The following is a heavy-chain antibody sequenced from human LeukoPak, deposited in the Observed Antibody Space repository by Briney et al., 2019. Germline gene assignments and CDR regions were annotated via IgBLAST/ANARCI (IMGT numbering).Heavy chain of an antibody. J-gene: IGHJ4*02. CDR2: FDPEVGDK. Sequence: ASVKVSCKISGHALSDLSIHWMRQAPGRGPEWMGGFDPEVGDKMHAQKFQGRVTMTEDTSTDTAYMELNSLRSEDTAVYYCATDSDPWGPAAGTIDYWGQGTLVTVSS. CDR3: ATDSDPWGPAAGTIDY. CDR1: GHALSDLS. D-gene: IGHD6-13*01. V-gene: IGHV1-24*01.